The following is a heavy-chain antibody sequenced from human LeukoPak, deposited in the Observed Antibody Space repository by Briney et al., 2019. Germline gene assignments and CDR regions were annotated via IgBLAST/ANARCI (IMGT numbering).Heavy chain of an antibody. CDR1: GYSISSGYY. CDR2: IYHSGST. J-gene: IGHJ4*02. D-gene: IGHD3-10*01. CDR3: ARASMVRGIIPGRRDY. V-gene: IGHV4-38-2*01. Sequence: SETLSLTCAVSGYSISSGYYWGWIRQPPGKGLEWIGSIYHSGSTYYNPSLKSRVTISVDTSKNQFSLKLSSVTAADAAVYYCARASMVRGIIPGRRDYWGQGTLVTVSS.